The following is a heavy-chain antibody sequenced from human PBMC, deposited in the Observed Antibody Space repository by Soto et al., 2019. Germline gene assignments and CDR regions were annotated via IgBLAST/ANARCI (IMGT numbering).Heavy chain of an antibody. Sequence: HVQLQESGPGLVKPSETLSLICTVSGDSISSYYWSWIRRPPGKGLEWIGFIYYTGSTNYNPSLKSRVTISADTSKNQLSLKLSSVTAADTAVYYCARRAGAVPGRIDFWGQGTLVTVSS. CDR3: ARRAGAVPGRIDF. V-gene: IGHV4-59*08. D-gene: IGHD6-19*01. CDR1: GDSISSYY. J-gene: IGHJ4*02. CDR2: IYYTGST.